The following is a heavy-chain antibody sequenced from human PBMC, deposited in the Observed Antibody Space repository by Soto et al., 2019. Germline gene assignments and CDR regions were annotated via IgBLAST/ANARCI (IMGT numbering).Heavy chain of an antibody. CDR2: ISSSSSYI. CDR1: GFTFSNYS. D-gene: IGHD1-20*01. V-gene: IGHV3-21*01. Sequence: WGSLRLSYAASGFTFSNYSMNWVRQAPGKGLEWVSSISSSSSYIYYADSVKGRFTIPRDNAKNSLYLQMHSLRAEDTAVYYCASGPYNWNVWGQGTLVTVSS. CDR3: ASGPYNWNV. J-gene: IGHJ4*02.